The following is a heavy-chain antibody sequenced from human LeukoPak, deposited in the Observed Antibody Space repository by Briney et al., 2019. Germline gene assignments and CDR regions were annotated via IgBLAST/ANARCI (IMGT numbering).Heavy chain of an antibody. V-gene: IGHV4-61*01. Sequence: SETLSPTCTVSGGSVSSGSYYWSWIRQPPGKGLEWIGYIYYSGSTNYNPSLKSRVTISVDTSKNQFSLKLSSVTAADTAVYYCARAVPRQEDAFDIWGQGTMVTVSS. CDR2: IYYSGST. CDR3: ARAVPRQEDAFDI. J-gene: IGHJ3*02. CDR1: GGSVSSGSYY.